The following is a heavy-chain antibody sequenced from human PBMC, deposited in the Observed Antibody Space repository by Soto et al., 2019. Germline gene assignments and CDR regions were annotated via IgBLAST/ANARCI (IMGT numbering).Heavy chain of an antibody. D-gene: IGHD3-10*01. J-gene: IGHJ4*02. V-gene: IGHV3-23*01. CDR3: AKDLIWFGAPDY. CDR2: ISGSGGST. Sequence: GGSLRLSCASSGFTFSSYAMSWVRQAPGKGLEWVSAISGSGGSTYYADSVKGRFTISRDNSKNTLYLQMNSLRAEDTAVYYCAKDLIWFGAPDYWGQGTLVTVSS. CDR1: GFTFSSYA.